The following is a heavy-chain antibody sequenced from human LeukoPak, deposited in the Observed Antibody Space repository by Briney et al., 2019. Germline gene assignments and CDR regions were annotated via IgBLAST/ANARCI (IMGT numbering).Heavy chain of an antibody. V-gene: IGHV1-18*01. J-gene: IGHJ6*02. CDR2: ISVYNGNT. CDR3: ARDRFWSGRETYYYYYGMDV. CDR1: GYTFTSYG. D-gene: IGHD3-3*01. Sequence: ASVKVSCKASGYTFTSYGISWVRQAPGQGLEWMGWISVYNGNTNYAQKLQGRVTMTTDTSTSTAYMELRSLRSDDTAVYYCARDRFWSGRETYYYYYGMDVWGQGTTVTASS.